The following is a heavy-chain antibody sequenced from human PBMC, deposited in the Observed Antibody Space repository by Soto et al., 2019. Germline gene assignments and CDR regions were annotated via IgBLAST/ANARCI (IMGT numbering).Heavy chain of an antibody. Sequence: QMQLVESGGGVVQPGRSLRLSCAASGFTFSNYGMHWVRQAPGKGLEWVAIIWYDGSNKYYADSVKGRFTISRDNSKNKVYLQMNSLRAEDTAMYYCAAGETLDYRVQGTLVTVSS. CDR2: IWYDGSNK. CDR3: AAGETLDY. CDR1: GFTFSNYG. D-gene: IGHD3-10*01. J-gene: IGHJ4*02. V-gene: IGHV3-33*01.